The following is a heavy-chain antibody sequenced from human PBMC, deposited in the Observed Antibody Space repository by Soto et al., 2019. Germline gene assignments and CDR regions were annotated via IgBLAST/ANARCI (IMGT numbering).Heavy chain of an antibody. CDR1: GDSISSSSYS. Sequence: QLQLQESGPGLVKPSETLSLTCSVSGDSISSSSYSWGWVRQPPGKGLEWIGSLHYSGSTHYNPSLQSRVTISGDASKEQFSLTLGSVTAADTAMYYCASTKDETLYFDYWGQGNLVTVSS. D-gene: IGHD2-15*01. V-gene: IGHV4-39*01. CDR3: ASTKDETLYFDY. CDR2: LHYSGST. J-gene: IGHJ4*02.